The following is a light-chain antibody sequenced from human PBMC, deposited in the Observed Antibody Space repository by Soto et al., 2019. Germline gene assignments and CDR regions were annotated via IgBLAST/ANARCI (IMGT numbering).Light chain of an antibody. CDR2: DAS. CDR1: QSVSYY. V-gene: IGKV3D-15*01. CDR3: QQYNNWPQT. J-gene: IGKJ1*01. Sequence: IGLKKSLGTLSLSKGERATLSCRASQSVSYYLAWYQQKPGQAPRLLIYDASSRATGVPDRFSGSGSGTEFTLTISSLQSEDFAVYYCQQYNNWPQTFGQGSKV.